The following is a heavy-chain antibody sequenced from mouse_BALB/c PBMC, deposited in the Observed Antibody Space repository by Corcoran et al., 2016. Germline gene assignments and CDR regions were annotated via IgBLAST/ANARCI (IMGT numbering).Heavy chain of an antibody. Sequence: EVQLQQSGPELVKPGASVKISCKASGYSFTGYYMHWVKQSHVKSLEWIGRINPYNGATSYNQNFKDKASLTVDNSSSTAYMELHSLTSEDSAVYYCARSLYGNGAMDYWGQGTSVTVSS. D-gene: IGHD2-1*01. V-gene: IGHV1-26*01. CDR2: INPYNGAT. CDR3: ARSLYGNGAMDY. CDR1: GYSFTGYY. J-gene: IGHJ4*01.